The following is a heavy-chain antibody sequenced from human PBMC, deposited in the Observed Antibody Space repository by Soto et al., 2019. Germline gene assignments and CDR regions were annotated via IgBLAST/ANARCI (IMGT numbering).Heavy chain of an antibody. CDR2: IHHSGST. D-gene: IGHD2-8*01. Sequence: QVQLQESGPGLVKPSETLSLTCAVSGDSISSRNWWSWVRQTPGKGLEYIGEIHHSGSTNYNPSLKSRVTMSVDKSKNQFSLNLNSVTAVDTAIYYCARRKLEMMYVGWFDPWGQGTLVTVSS. V-gene: IGHV4-4*02. CDR3: ARRKLEMMYVGWFDP. J-gene: IGHJ5*02. CDR1: GDSISSRNW.